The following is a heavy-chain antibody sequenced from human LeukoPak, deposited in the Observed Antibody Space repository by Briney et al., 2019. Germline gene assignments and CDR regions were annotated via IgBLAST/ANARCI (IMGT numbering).Heavy chain of an antibody. CDR1: GVSFGRYS. Sequence: SETLSPTCAVSGVSFGRYSWSWIRQTPEKGLEWIGEINYSGYTKYNPSLKSRVAMSVDTSKNQFSLNLRSMTVADTGLYFCARVGSTPAKFDYWGQGTQVAVSS. D-gene: IGHD1-26*01. J-gene: IGHJ4*02. V-gene: IGHV4-34*01. CDR2: INYSGYT. CDR3: ARVGSTPAKFDY.